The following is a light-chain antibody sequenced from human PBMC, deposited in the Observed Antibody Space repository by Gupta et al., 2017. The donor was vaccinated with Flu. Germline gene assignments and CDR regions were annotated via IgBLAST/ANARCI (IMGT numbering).Light chain of an antibody. CDR2: DVT. CDR1: TSDFV. Sequence: SALTQPRSVPGPPGQSGPISCTGATSDFVSWYRQHPGTAPKFIIYDVTKRPPGVPNRFSGSKPGNTASLTISGLQVEDEADYYCSSYAGINNFVIFGGGTKLTVL. V-gene: IGLV2-11*01. J-gene: IGLJ2*01. CDR3: SSYAGINNFVI.